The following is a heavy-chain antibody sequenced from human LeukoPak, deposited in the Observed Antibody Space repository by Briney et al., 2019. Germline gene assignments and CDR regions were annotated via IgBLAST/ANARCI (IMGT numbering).Heavy chain of an antibody. D-gene: IGHD2-2*01. CDR2: IYYSGST. CDR3: ARDYPAPFDY. J-gene: IGHJ4*02. V-gene: IGHV4-59*01. CDR1: GGSISSYY. Sequence: SETLSLTCTVSGGSISSYYWSWIRQPPGKGLEWIGYIYYSGSTKYNPSLESRVTISVDTSKNQFSLKVCSVTAADTAVYYCARDYPAPFDYWGQGTLVTVSS.